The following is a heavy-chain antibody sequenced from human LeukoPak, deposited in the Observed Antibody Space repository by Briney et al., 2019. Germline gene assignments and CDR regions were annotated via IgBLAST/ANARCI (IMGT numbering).Heavy chain of an antibody. V-gene: IGHV1-8*01. J-gene: IGHJ6*02. Sequence: GASVKVSCKASGYTFTGYDISWVRQATGQGLEWMGWMNPNSGNTGYAQKFQGRVTMTRNTSISTAYMELSSLRSEDTAVYYCAREGARDSGYYGHYYGMDVWGQGTTVTVSS. CDR2: MNPNSGNT. D-gene: IGHD3-3*01. CDR3: AREGARDSGYYGHYYGMDV. CDR1: GYTFTGYD.